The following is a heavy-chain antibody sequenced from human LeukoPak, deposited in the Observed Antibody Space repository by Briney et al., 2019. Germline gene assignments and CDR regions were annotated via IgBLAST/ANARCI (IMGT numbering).Heavy chain of an antibody. J-gene: IGHJ6*03. V-gene: IGHV4-59*08. CDR2: IYYSGST. CDR3: ARIAYYYDSSGYYYVGTNYYYYYMDV. CDR1: GGSISSYY. Sequence: SETLSLTCTVSGGSISSYYWSWIRQPPGKGLEWIGYIYYSGSTNYNPSLKSRVTISVDTSKNQFSQKLSSVTAADTAVYYCARIAYYYDSSGYYYVGTNYYYYYMDVWGKGTTVTISS. D-gene: IGHD3-22*01.